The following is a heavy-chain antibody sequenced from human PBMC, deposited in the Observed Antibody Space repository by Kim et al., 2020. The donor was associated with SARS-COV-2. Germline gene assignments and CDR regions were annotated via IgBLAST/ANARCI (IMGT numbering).Heavy chain of an antibody. Sequence: SETLSLTCTVSGGSISSSSYYWGWIRQPPGKGLEWIGRIYYSGSTYYNPSLKSRVTISIDTSKNQFSLKRSSVTAADTAVYYCAIPDNRVRSYCGGDCYFHRDAFEIWGQGTMVTVSS. V-gene: IGHV4-39*07. CDR2: IYYSGST. D-gene: IGHD2-21*02. CDR3: AIPDNRVRSYCGGDCYFHRDAFEI. CDR1: GGSISSSSYY. J-gene: IGHJ3*02.